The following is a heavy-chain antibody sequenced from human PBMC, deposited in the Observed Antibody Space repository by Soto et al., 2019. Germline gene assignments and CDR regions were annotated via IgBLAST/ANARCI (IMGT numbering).Heavy chain of an antibody. CDR1: GFTFSSYG. CDR3: ARDPAIYSGKFDYGLDV. J-gene: IGHJ6*02. Sequence: GGSLRLSCAASGFTFSSYGMTWVRQAPGKGLEWVSYIGTSGKTIYYADSVRGRFTISRDNAKNSLYLQMNSLRAEDTAVYFCARDPAIYSGKFDYGLDVWGRGTTVTVSS. CDR2: IGTSGKTI. V-gene: IGHV3-48*04. D-gene: IGHD4-4*01.